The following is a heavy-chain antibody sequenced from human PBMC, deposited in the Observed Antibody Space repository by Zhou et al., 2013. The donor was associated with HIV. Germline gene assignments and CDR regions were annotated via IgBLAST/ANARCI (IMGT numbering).Heavy chain of an antibody. CDR3: ATSIAGAA. CDR1: GYNFTDYY. Sequence: QGHLVQSGPEVKKPGASVKVSCKASGYNFTDYYMHWMRQAPGQGPEWMGWIHPKSGDTNYAQKFQGRVAMTRDTSISTVYMEVRRLKSDDTAIFYCATSIAGAAWGQGTLVTVSS. D-gene: IGHD6-6*01. CDR2: IHPKSGDT. J-gene: IGHJ4*01. V-gene: IGHV1-2*02.